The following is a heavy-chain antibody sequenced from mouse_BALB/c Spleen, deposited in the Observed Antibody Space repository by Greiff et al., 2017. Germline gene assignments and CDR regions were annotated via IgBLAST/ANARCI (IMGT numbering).Heavy chain of an antibody. CDR3: ARSRGNPYYYAMDY. J-gene: IGHJ4*01. Sequence: QVQLQQSGAELVRPGTSVKVSCKASGYAFTNYLIEWVKHRPGQGLEWIGVINPGSGGTNYNEKFKGKATLTADKSSSTAYMQLSSLTSDDSAVYFCARSRGNPYYYAMDYWGQGTSVTVSS. CDR1: GYAFTNYL. V-gene: IGHV1-54*03. D-gene: IGHD2-1*01. CDR2: INPGSGGT.